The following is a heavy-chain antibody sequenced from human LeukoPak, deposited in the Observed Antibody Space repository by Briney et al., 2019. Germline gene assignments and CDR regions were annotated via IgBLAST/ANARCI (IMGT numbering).Heavy chain of an antibody. CDR1: GYSISSGYY. J-gene: IGHJ4*02. CDR2: IYTSGST. V-gene: IGHV4-61*02. CDR3: ARGYCSSTSCYWRY. D-gene: IGHD2-2*01. Sequence: PSETLSLTCAVSGYSISSGYYWSWIRQPAGKGLEWIGRIYTSGSTNCNPSLKSRVTISVDTSKNQFSLKLSSVTAADTAVYYCARGYCSSTSCYWRYWGQGILVTVSS.